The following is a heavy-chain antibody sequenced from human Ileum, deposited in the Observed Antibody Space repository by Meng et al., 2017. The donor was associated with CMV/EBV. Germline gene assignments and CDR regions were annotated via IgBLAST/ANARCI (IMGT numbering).Heavy chain of an antibody. CDR1: GFTFSSYW. D-gene: IGHD2-2*01. CDR2: IKQDGSEK. J-gene: IGHJ4*02. V-gene: IGHV3-7*01. Sequence: GESLKISCAASGFTFSSYWMSWVRQAPGKGLEWVANIKQDGSEKYYMDSVKGRFTISRDNAKNSLYLQMNSLRAEDTAVYYCARLHSSTTADYFDYWGQGTLVTVSS. CDR3: ARLHSSTTADYFDY.